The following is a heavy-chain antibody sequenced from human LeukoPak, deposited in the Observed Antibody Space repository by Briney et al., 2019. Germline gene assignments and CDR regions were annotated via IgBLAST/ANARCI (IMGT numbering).Heavy chain of an antibody. J-gene: IGHJ5*02. CDR1: GGTFSSYA. CDR2: IIPILGIA. D-gene: IGHD2-2*01. Sequence: SVKVSCKASGGTFSSYAISWVRQAPGQGLEWMGRIIPILGIANYAQKFQGRVTITADKSTSTAYMELRSLRSDDTAVYYCARVSSFSVPAAISNWFDPWGQGTLVTVSS. CDR3: ARVSSFSVPAAISNWFDP. V-gene: IGHV1-69*04.